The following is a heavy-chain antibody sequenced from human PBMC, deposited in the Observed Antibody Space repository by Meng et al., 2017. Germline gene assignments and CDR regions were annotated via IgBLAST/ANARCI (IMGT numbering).Heavy chain of an antibody. J-gene: IGHJ5*02. D-gene: IGHD1-26*01. CDR1: GYTFTDYD. V-gene: IGHV1-69-2*01. Sequence: EVPTVQCGAEVKKPGATVKISCKVSGYTFTDYDMHWVQQAPGKGLEWMGLVDPEDGETIYAEKFQGRVTITADTSTDTAYMELSSLRSEDTAVYYCATDLYRDWFDPWGQGTLVTVSS. CDR2: VDPEDGET. CDR3: ATDLYRDWFDP.